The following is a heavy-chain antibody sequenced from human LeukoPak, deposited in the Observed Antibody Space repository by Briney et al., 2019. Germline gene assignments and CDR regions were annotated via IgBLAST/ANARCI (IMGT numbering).Heavy chain of an antibody. CDR2: IYYSGST. CDR3: ARRDGYNLFDY. Sequence: MTSETLSLTCTVSGYSMSSGYYWSWIRQPPGKGLEWIGYIYYSGSTSYNPSLKSRVTISVDTSKNQFSLKLSSVTAADTAVYYCARRDGYNLFDYWGQGTLVTVSS. V-gene: IGHV4-61*01. J-gene: IGHJ4*02. D-gene: IGHD5-24*01. CDR1: GYSMSSGYY.